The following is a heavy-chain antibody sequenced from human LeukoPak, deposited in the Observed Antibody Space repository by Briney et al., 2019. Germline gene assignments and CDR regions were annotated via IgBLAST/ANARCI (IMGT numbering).Heavy chain of an antibody. J-gene: IGHJ2*01. CDR3: ARESGGVVTNARYFDL. CDR1: GGSISSYY. CDR2: IYYSGST. Sequence: PSETLSLTCTVSGGSISSYYWRSIRQPPGKGLEWIGYIYYSGSTNHNPSLKSRVTISVDTSKNQFSLKLSSVTAADTAVYYCARESGGVVTNARYFDLWGRGTLVTVSS. D-gene: IGHD3-3*01. V-gene: IGHV4-59*01.